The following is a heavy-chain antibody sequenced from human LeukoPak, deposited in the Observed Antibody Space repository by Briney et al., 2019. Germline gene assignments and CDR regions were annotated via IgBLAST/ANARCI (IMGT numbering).Heavy chain of an antibody. Sequence: EASVKVSCKLSGYTLTEYSMHWVRQSPGKGLEWIGGFDPEDGETVYAQKFQDRVTMTEDTSTDTAYMDLTSLRSEDTAVYYCATVEREYFDTSGYFDYWGQGTLVTVSS. V-gene: IGHV1-24*01. D-gene: IGHD3-22*01. CDR2: FDPEDGET. J-gene: IGHJ4*02. CDR1: GYTLTEYS. CDR3: ATVEREYFDTSGYFDY.